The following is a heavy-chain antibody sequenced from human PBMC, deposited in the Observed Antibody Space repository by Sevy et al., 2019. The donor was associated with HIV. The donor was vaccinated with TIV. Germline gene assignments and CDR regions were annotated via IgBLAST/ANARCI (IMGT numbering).Heavy chain of an antibody. V-gene: IGHV3-23*01. CDR2: IYGSGGTT. Sequence: SGSLRLSCKPSGFTFITYAMNWVRQAPGKGLEWVSTIYGSGGTTYYADSVKGRFTISRYNSKNTLYLQMDSLRTEDTAIYYCAGPRYDGSGSFDAFDIWGQGTMVYVSS. J-gene: IGHJ3*02. D-gene: IGHD3-22*01. CDR1: GFTFITYA. CDR3: AGPRYDGSGSFDAFDI.